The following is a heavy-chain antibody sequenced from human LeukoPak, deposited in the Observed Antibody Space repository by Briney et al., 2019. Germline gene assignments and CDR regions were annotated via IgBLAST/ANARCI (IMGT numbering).Heavy chain of an antibody. V-gene: IGHV3-23*01. CDR3: AKVGYYYDSSGYSSPGFDY. CDR1: GFTLSSYA. Sequence: GGSLRLSCAASGFTLSSYALSWVRQAPGKGLEWVSSISASGGSTNYADSVKGRFTISRDNSKNTLYLQMNSLRAEDTAVYYCAKVGYYYDSSGYSSPGFDYWGQGTLVTVSS. CDR2: ISASGGST. J-gene: IGHJ4*02. D-gene: IGHD3-22*01.